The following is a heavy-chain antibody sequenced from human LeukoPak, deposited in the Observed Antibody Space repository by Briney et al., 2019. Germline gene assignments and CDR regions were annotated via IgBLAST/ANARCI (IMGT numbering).Heavy chain of an antibody. J-gene: IGHJ5*02. D-gene: IGHD6-13*01. V-gene: IGHV1-8*01. CDR2: MNPNSGNT. Sequence: ASVKVSCKASGYTFTSYDINWVRQATGQGLEWMGWMNPNSGNTGYAQKFQGRVTITRDTSASTAYMGLSSLRSEDTAVYYCARGNAAAASWGQGTLVTVSS. CDR3: ARGNAAAAS. CDR1: GYTFTSYD.